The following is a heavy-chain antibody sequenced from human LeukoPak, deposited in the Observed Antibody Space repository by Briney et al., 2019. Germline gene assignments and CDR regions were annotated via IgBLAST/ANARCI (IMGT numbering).Heavy chain of an antibody. Sequence: SETLSLTCAVYGGSFSGYYWSWIRQPPGKGLEWIGEINHSGSTNYNPSLKSRVTISVDTSKNQFSLKLSSVTAADTAVYYCARGFLPSPTTFGVALVAFDIWGQGTMITVSS. J-gene: IGHJ3*02. CDR2: INHSGST. D-gene: IGHD3-3*01. CDR1: GGSFSGYY. CDR3: ARGFLPSPTTFGVALVAFDI. V-gene: IGHV4-34*01.